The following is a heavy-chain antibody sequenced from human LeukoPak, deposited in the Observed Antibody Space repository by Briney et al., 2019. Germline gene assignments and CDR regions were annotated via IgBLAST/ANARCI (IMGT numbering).Heavy chain of an antibody. J-gene: IGHJ6*02. D-gene: IGHD1-14*01. CDR3: TRSGLTVMRKYPRADYYYYGMDA. Sequence: SETLSLTCAVPGGSFSGYLWSWLRQPPGKGLEWVGEINYNGEITNYNPSLKSRVTISIDKSKNQFSLKLTSVTAADTAVYYCTRSGLTVMRKYPRADYYYYGMDAWGQGTAVTVSS. V-gene: IGHV4-34*01. CDR1: GGSFSGYL. CDR2: INYNGEIT.